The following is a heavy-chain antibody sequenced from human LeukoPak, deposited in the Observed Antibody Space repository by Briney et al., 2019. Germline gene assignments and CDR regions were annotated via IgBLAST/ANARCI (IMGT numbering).Heavy chain of an antibody. J-gene: IGHJ4*02. D-gene: IGHD2-15*01. CDR1: GGSISSYY. Sequence: SETLSLTCTVSGGSISSYYWSWIRQPPGKGLEWIGYIYYSGSTNYNPSLKSRVTISVDTSKNQFSLKLSSATAADTAVYYCARAIRYCSGGSCYGPGFDYWGQGTLVTVSS. V-gene: IGHV4-59*01. CDR2: IYYSGST. CDR3: ARAIRYCSGGSCYGPGFDY.